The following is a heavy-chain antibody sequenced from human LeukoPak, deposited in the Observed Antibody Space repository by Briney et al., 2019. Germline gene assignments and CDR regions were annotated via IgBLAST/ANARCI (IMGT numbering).Heavy chain of an antibody. CDR3: ARGRGWVDH. Sequence: GGSLRLSCTVSGFTVSSNSMSWVRQAPGKGLEWVANIHDDGTVKNYVDSVKGRFTISRDDARNSVSLQLTRLRADDTALYYCARGRGWVDHWGQGTLVTVSS. CDR1: GFTVSSNS. D-gene: IGHD3-16*01. J-gene: IGHJ4*02. CDR2: IHDDGTVK. V-gene: IGHV3-7*01.